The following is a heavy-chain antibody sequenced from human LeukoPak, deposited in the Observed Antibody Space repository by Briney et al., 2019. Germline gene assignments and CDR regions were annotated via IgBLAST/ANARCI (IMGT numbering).Heavy chain of an antibody. V-gene: IGHV4-59*12. CDR3: ARIERSSYSLGFDY. CDR2: IYYSGST. J-gene: IGHJ4*02. Sequence: PSETLSLTCTVSVGSTRGYYWSCVPEPPGTGGGWSGYIYYSGSTNSNPALTSRVTISVDTSKSQFSLKLTPGNDADTAVYYWARIERSSYSLGFDYWGQGTLVTVSS. D-gene: IGHD6-6*01. CDR1: VGSTRGYY.